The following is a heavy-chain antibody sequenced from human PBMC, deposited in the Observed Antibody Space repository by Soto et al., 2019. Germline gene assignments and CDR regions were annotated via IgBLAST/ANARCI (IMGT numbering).Heavy chain of an antibody. Sequence: ASVKVSCKASGYTFTSYGISWVRQAPGQGLEWMGWISAYNGNTNYAQKLQGRVTMTTDTSTSTAYMELRSLRSDDTAVYYCASPGYCSSTSCYDLSYWGQGTLVTVSS. CDR3: ASPGYCSSTSCYDLSY. CDR2: ISAYNGNT. V-gene: IGHV1-18*01. CDR1: GYTFTSYG. J-gene: IGHJ4*02. D-gene: IGHD2-2*01.